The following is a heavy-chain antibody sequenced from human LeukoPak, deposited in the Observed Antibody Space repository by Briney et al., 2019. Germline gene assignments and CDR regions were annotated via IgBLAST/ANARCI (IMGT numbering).Heavy chain of an antibody. J-gene: IGHJ5*02. D-gene: IGHD3-10*01. V-gene: IGHV3-53*01. Sequence: GGSLRLSCAASGFTVHSNYMSWVRQAPGKGLEWVSVIDRSGVTHYADSVKGRFTISRDNSKNTLYLQMNSLRAEDTGVYYCAKGGSMVRGVMSPWGQGTLVTVSS. CDR3: AKGGSMVRGVMSP. CDR2: IDRSGVT. CDR1: GFTVHSNY.